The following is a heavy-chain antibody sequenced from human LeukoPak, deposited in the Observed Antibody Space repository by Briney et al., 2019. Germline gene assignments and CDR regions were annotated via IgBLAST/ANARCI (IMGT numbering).Heavy chain of an antibody. Sequence: EASVKVSCKASGYTFTGYYMHWVRQAPGPGLEWMGWINPNSGGTNYAQKFQGWVTMTRDTSISTAYMELSRLRSDDTAVYYCAITLLWFGELSDWGQGTLVTVSS. CDR3: AITLLWFGELSD. CDR2: INPNSGGT. CDR1: GYTFTGYY. V-gene: IGHV1-2*04. J-gene: IGHJ4*02. D-gene: IGHD3-10*01.